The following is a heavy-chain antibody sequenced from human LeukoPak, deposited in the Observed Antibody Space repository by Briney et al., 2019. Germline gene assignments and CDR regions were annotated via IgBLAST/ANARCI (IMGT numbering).Heavy chain of an antibody. CDR1: GFTFSSYA. Sequence: GGSLRLSCAASGFTFSSYAMSWVRQAPGKGLEWVSVISGYGGSRYYADSVKGRFTISRDNAKNSLYLQMNSLRAEDTAVYYCARKWFDPWGQGTLVTVSS. CDR2: ISGYGGSR. J-gene: IGHJ5*02. CDR3: ARKWFDP. V-gene: IGHV3-23*01.